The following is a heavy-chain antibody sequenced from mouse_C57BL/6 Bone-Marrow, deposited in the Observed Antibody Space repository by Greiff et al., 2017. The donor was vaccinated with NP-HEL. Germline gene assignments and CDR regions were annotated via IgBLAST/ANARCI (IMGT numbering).Heavy chain of an antibody. CDR2: IDPSDSYT. Sequence: VQLQQPGAELVMPGASVKLSCKASGYTFTSYWMHWVKQRPGQGLEWIGEIDPSDSYTNYNQKFKGKSTLTVDKSSSTAYMQLSSLTSEDSAVYYCAREGNYYGRTWFAYWGQGTLVTVSA. J-gene: IGHJ3*01. V-gene: IGHV1-69*01. CDR3: AREGNYYGRTWFAY. D-gene: IGHD1-1*01. CDR1: GYTFTSYW.